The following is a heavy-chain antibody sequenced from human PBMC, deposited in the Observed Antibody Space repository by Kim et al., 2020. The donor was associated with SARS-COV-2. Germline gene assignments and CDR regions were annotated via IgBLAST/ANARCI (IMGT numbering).Heavy chain of an antibody. CDR3: ARDPLTLYGDYVGPDY. V-gene: IGHV3-11*06. CDR1: GFTFSDYY. J-gene: IGHJ4*02. Sequence: GGSLRLSCGASGFTFSDYYMSWIRQAPGKGLEWVSYISSSSSYTNYADSVKGRFTISRDNAKNSLYLQMNSLRAEDTAVYYCARDPLTLYGDYVGPDYWGQGTLVTVSS. CDR2: ISSSSSYT. D-gene: IGHD4-17*01.